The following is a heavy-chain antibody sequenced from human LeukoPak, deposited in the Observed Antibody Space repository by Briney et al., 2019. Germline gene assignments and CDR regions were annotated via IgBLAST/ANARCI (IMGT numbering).Heavy chain of an antibody. D-gene: IGHD5-12*01. V-gene: IGHV3-23*01. CDR1: GFSFRSYA. CDR3: AKDGAWLRFDD. J-gene: IGHJ4*02. CDR2: ISDSGGST. Sequence: GGSLRLSCAASGFSFRSYAMSWVRQAPGKGLEWVSGISDSGGSTYHADSVKGRFTISRDNSKNTVYLQMNSLRAEDTAVYYCAKDGAWLRFDDWGQGILVTVSS.